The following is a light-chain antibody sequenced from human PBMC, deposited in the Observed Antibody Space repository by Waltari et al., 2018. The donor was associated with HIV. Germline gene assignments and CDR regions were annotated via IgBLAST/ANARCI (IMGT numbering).Light chain of an antibody. CDR1: NLGSKS. V-gene: IGLV3-21*04. Sequence: SYVLTQPPSVSVAPGKTARITCGGNNLGSKSVHWYQQKPGQAPVLVIYYDSDRPSGIPERFSGSNSGNTATLTISRVEAGDEADYYCQVWDSSSLWVFGGGTKLTVL. CDR2: YDS. CDR3: QVWDSSSLWV. J-gene: IGLJ3*02.